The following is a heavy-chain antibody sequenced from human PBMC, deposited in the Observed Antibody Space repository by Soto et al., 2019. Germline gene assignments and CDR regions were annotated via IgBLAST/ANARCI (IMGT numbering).Heavy chain of an antibody. V-gene: IGHV3-23*01. J-gene: IGHJ3*02. CDR3: ARAGYCSSTSCQIGEFDI. D-gene: IGHD2-2*01. Sequence: QPGGSLRLSCAASGFTFSSYAMSWVRQAPGKGLEWVSAISGSGGSTYYADSVKGRFTISRDNSKNTLYLQMNSLRAEDTAVYYCARAGYCSSTSCQIGEFDIWGQGTMVTVSS. CDR1: GFTFSSYA. CDR2: ISGSGGST.